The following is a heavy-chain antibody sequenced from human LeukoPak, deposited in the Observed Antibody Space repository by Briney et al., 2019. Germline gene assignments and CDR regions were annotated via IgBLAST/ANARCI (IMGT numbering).Heavy chain of an antibody. CDR3: TRESGSYHVNDY. Sequence: ASVKVSCKASEYIFTGYYMHWVRQAPGQGLEWMGRINPNNGATNYAQKFQGRVTITGDTSINTAYMELSSLRSDDTAVCYCTRESGSYHVNDYWGQGTLVTVSS. J-gene: IGHJ4*02. CDR2: INPNNGAT. D-gene: IGHD1-26*01. CDR1: EYIFTGYY. V-gene: IGHV1-2*06.